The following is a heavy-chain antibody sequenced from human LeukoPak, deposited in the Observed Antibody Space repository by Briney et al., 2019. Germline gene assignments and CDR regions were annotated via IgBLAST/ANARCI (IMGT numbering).Heavy chain of an antibody. CDR2: ISSSGNTI. CDR3: ARVGTITAAGTVDY. J-gene: IGHJ4*02. V-gene: IGHV3-11*01. D-gene: IGHD6-13*01. Sequence: GGSLRLSCAASGFTFSDYYMSWIRQAPGKGLEWVSYISSSGNTIHYADSVKGRFTISRDNAKNSLYLQMNSLRAEDTAVYYCARVGTITAAGTVDYWGQGALVTVSS. CDR1: GFTFSDYY.